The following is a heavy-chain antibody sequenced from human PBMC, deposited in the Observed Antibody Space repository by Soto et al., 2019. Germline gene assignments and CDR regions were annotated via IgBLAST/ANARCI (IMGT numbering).Heavy chain of an antibody. V-gene: IGHV3-23*01. CDR2: ASGGST. D-gene: IGHD3-3*01. CDR3: AKTFFDFWSGPRWLDP. J-gene: IGHJ5*02. Sequence: ASGGSTYYADSVEGRFTISRDSSKDTLYLQVNSLRAEDTAVYYCAKTFFDFWSGPRWLDPWGQGTLVTVSS.